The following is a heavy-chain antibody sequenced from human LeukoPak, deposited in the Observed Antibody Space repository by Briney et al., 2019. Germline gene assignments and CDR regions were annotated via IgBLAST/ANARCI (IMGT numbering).Heavy chain of an antibody. CDR1: GGSISSSSYY. Sequence: SGTLSLTCTVSGGSISSSSYYWGWICQPPGKGLEWIGSIYYSGSTYYNPSLKSRVTISVDTSKNQFSLKLSSVTAADTAVYYCARHFAGYQWPYYFDYWGQGTLVTVSS. J-gene: IGHJ4*02. V-gene: IGHV4-39*01. CDR3: ARHFAGYQWPYYFDY. CDR2: IYYSGST. D-gene: IGHD6-19*01.